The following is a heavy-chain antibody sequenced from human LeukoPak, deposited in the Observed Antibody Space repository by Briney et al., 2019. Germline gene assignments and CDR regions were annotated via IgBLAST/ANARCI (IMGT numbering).Heavy chain of an antibody. D-gene: IGHD3-10*01. V-gene: IGHV4-34*01. Sequence: PSETLSLTCAVYGGSFSGYYWSWIRQPPGMGLEWIGEINHSGSTNYNPSLKSRVTISVDTSKNQFSLKLSSVIAADTAVYFCARVRVNYFDYWGQGNLVTVSS. CDR1: GGSFSGYY. J-gene: IGHJ4*02. CDR3: ARVRVNYFDY. CDR2: INHSGST.